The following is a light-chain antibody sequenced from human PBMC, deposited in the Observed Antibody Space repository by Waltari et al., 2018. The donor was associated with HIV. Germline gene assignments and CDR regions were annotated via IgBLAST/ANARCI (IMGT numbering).Light chain of an antibody. V-gene: IGLV3-21*02. CDR2: DDR. Sequence: SYGLTQPPSVSVAPGQTAWLNCLENILRQNSSHWYQQKPGQAPILVVYDDRDRPSGISERFSGSKSGDKATLTIVGVKAEDEADYYCQVWDTTSNVYVVFGGGTKLTVL. CDR3: QVWDTTSNVYVV. J-gene: IGLJ2*01. CDR1: ILRQNS.